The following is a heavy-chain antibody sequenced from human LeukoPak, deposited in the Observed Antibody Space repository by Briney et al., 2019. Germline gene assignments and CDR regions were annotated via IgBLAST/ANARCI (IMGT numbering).Heavy chain of an antibody. V-gene: IGHV4-34*01. CDR2: INHSGST. Sequence: SETLSLTCAVYGGSFSGYYWSRIRQPPGKGLEWIGEINHSGSTNYNPSLKSRVTISVDTSKNQFSLKLSSVTAADTAVYYCARGPGSSGDRSPGGMDVWGQGTTVTVSS. CDR1: GGSFSGYY. J-gene: IGHJ6*02. D-gene: IGHD2-21*02. CDR3: ARGPGSSGDRSPGGMDV.